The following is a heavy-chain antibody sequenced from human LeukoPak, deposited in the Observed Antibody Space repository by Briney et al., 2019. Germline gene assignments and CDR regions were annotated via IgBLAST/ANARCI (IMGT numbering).Heavy chain of an antibody. Sequence: GRSLRLSCAASGFTFSSYGMHWVRQAPGKGLEWWAVISYDGSNKYYADSVKGRFTISRDNSKNTLYLQMNSLRAEDTALYYCAAGYSYRWGDAFDIWGQGTMVTVSS. CDR2: ISYDGSNK. V-gene: IGHV3-30*03. D-gene: IGHD5-18*01. CDR1: GFTFSSYG. J-gene: IGHJ3*02. CDR3: AAGYSYRWGDAFDI.